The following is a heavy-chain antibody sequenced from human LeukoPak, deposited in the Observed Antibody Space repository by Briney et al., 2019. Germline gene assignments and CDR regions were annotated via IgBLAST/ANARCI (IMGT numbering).Heavy chain of an antibody. D-gene: IGHD6-13*01. CDR3: ARDLTIDHSSWTDY. Sequence: GGSLRLSCAASGFTFSSYEMHWVRQAPGKGLEWVSAISCSGGSTYYADSVKGRFTISRDNAKNTLYLQMNSLSAEDTAVYYCARDLTIDHSSWTDYWGQGTVVTVSS. J-gene: IGHJ4*02. CDR1: GFTFSSYE. CDR2: ISCSGGST. V-gene: IGHV3-23*01.